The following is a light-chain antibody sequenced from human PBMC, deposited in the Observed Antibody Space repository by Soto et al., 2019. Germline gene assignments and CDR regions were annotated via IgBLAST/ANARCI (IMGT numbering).Light chain of an antibody. CDR3: QHYVTWPLT. J-gene: IGKJ4*01. CDR2: DTS. CDR1: QSVSSY. V-gene: IGKV3-15*01. Sequence: EIVLTQSPATLSLSPGERATLSCRASQSVSSYLAWYQQKPGQAPRLLIYDTSIRATGVPARFSGSRSGAEFTLTISSLQSEDFAVYYCQHYVTWPLTFGGGTKVDIK.